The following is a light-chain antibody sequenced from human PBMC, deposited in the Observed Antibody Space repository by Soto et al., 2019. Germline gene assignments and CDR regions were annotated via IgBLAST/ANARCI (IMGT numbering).Light chain of an antibody. CDR3: QHYVTWPLT. J-gene: IGKJ4*01. CDR2: DTS. CDR1: QSVSSY. V-gene: IGKV3-15*01. Sequence: EIVLTQSPATLSLSPGERATLSCRASQSVSSYLAWYQQKPGQAPRLLIYDTSIRATGVPARFSGSRSGAEFTLTISSLQSEDFAVYYCQHYVTWPLTFGGGTKVDIK.